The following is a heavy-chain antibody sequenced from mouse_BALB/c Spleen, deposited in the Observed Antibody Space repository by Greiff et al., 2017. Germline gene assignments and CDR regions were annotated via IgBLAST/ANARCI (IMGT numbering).Heavy chain of an antibody. D-gene: IGHD2-4*01. V-gene: IGHV5-17*02. J-gene: IGHJ3*01. CDR2: ISSGSSTI. CDR1: GFTFSSFG. CDR3: ARPLRYDYDGLAY. Sequence: DVHLVESGGGLVQPGGSRKLSCAASGFTFSSFGMHWVRQAPEKGLEWVAYISSGSSTIYYADTVKGRFTISRDNPKNTLFLQMTSLRSEDTAMYYCARPLRYDYDGLAYWGQGTLVTVSA.